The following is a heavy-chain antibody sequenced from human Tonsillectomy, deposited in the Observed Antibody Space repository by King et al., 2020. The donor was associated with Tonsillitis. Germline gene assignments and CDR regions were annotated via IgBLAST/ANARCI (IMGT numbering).Heavy chain of an antibody. D-gene: IGHD2-15*01. CDR3: ARTISYCNEAFDI. CDR1: GYNFTNYW. J-gene: IGHJ3*02. Sequence: VQLVQSGAEVKKPGESLKLSCKGSGYNFTNYWIGWVRQMPGKGLEWMGIIYPDDSDTRYSPSFQGQVTISADKSINTAYLQWSSLKASDTALYYCARTISYCNEAFDIWGQGTMVAVSS. V-gene: IGHV5-51*03. CDR2: IYPDDSDT.